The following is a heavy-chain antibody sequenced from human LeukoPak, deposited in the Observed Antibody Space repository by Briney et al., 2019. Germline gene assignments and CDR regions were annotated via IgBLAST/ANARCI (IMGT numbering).Heavy chain of an antibody. J-gene: IGHJ6*02. V-gene: IGHV3-33*01. CDR1: GFTFSTYG. Sequence: GRSLRLSCAASGFTFSTYGMHWVRQAPGKGLEWVAVIWYDGRNKYFADSVRGRFTISRDNSKNTLYLQMNSLRAEDTAVYYCARGGHGSGNYNNAYGVDVWGQGTTVTVSS. D-gene: IGHD3-10*01. CDR2: IWYDGRNK. CDR3: ARGGHGSGNYNNAYGVDV.